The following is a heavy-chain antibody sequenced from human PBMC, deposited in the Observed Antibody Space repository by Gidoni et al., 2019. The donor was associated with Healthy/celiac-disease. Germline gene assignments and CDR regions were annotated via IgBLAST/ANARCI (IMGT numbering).Heavy chain of an antibody. CDR2: ISSSSSYI. CDR3: ARDEVEMATIFDY. V-gene: IGHV3-21*01. J-gene: IGHJ4*02. Sequence: EVQLVASGGGLVKPGGSLRLSCAAPGFTLRSYSMNGVRQAPGKGLEWVSSISSSSSYIYYEDSVKGRFTISRDNAKNALYLQMNSLRAEDTAVYYCARDEVEMATIFDYWGQGTLVTVSS. CDR1: GFTLRSYS. D-gene: IGHD5-12*01.